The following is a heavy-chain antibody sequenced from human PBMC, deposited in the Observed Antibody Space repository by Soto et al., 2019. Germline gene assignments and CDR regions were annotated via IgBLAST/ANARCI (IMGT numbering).Heavy chain of an antibody. CDR3: ARDLQLYYYGSGSTLQR. D-gene: IGHD3-10*01. CDR1: GFTFSSYW. CDR2: INSDGSST. Sequence: EVQLVESGGGLVQPGGSLRLSCAASGFTFSSYWMHWVRQAPGKGLVWVSRINSDGSSTSYADSVKGRFTISRDNAKNXXYLQMNSLRAEDTAVYYCARDLQLYYYGSGSTLQRWGQGTLVTVSS. J-gene: IGHJ4*02. V-gene: IGHV3-74*01.